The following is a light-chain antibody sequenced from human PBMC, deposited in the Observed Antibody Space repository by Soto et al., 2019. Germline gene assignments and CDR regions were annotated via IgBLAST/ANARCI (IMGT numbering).Light chain of an antibody. CDR2: DAS. CDR1: QSVSSNY. V-gene: IGKV3-20*01. J-gene: IGKJ2*01. Sequence: EIVLTQSPGTLSLSPGERATLSCWASQSVSSNYLAWYQQKPGQSPRLLIYDASNRASGIPDRFSGSVSGTDFTLTITRLEPEDSAVYYCQQYGNSPQTFGQGTKLEI. CDR3: QQYGNSPQT.